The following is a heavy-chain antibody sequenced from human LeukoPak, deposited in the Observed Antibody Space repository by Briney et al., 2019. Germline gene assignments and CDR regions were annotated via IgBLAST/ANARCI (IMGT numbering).Heavy chain of an antibody. CDR1: GASISSSNYY. CDR2: IYSSGNT. D-gene: IGHD6-13*01. CDR3: ARHGKMGSSSWYGRVYWFDP. J-gene: IGHJ5*02. Sequence: SSETLSLTCTVSGASISSSNYYWGWVRQSPGKGLEWIGNIYSSGNTYYNASLKSRVTMYIDTSKNQFSLKLSSVTAADTAVYYCARHGKMGSSSWYGRVYWFDPWGQGTLVTVSS. V-gene: IGHV4-39*01.